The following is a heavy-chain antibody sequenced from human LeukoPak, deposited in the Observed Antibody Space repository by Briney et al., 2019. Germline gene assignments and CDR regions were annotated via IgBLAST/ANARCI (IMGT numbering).Heavy chain of an antibody. CDR2: ISGDGGST. CDR1: GFTFDDYA. J-gene: IGHJ4*02. D-gene: IGHD1-26*01. Sequence: GGSLRLSCAASGFTFDDYAMHWVRQAPGKGLEWVSLISGDGGSTYYADSVKGRFTISRDNSKNSLYLQMNSLRTEDTALYYCAKGRIVGATTAPLLDYWGQGTLVTVSS. CDR3: AKGRIVGATTAPLLDY. V-gene: IGHV3-43*02.